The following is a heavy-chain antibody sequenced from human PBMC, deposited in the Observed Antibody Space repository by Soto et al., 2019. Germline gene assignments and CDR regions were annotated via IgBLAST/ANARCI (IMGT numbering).Heavy chain of an antibody. Sequence: QVQLVESGGGVVQPGRSLRLSCAASGFTFSSYGMHWVRQAPGKGLEWVADIWQDGSNKYYADSVKDRFTISRDNSKNTLYLQMNSVRAEDTAVYSCGRAHSCYFDYWGQGTLVTVSS. CDR1: GFTFSSYG. CDR2: IWQDGSNK. V-gene: IGHV3-33*01. CDR3: GRAHSCYFDY. J-gene: IGHJ4*02.